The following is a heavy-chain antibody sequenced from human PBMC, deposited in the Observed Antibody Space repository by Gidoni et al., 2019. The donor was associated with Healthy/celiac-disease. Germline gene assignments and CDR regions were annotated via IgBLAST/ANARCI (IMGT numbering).Heavy chain of an antibody. Sequence: EVQLLESGGGLVQPGGSLRLSCAASGFPFSSYAMSWVRQAPGKGLEWVSAISGSGGSTYYADSVKGRFTISRDNSKNTLYLQMNSLRAEDTAVYYCAKVWDPKYYYDSSGPSSFYYWGQGTLVTVSS. D-gene: IGHD3-22*01. J-gene: IGHJ4*02. CDR2: ISGSGGST. V-gene: IGHV3-23*01. CDR1: GFPFSSYA. CDR3: AKVWDPKYYYDSSGPSSFYY.